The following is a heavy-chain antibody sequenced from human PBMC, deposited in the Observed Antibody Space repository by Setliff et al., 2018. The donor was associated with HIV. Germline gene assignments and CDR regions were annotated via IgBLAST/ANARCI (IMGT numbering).Heavy chain of an antibody. V-gene: IGHV1-69*13. J-gene: IGHJ4*02. D-gene: IGHD6-13*01. CDR2: IIPIFGTA. CDR1: GGTFSSYA. Sequence: ASVKVSCKASGGTFSSYAISWVRQAPGQGLEWMRGIIPIFGTANYAQKFQGRVTITADESASTAYMELSGLRSEDTAVYYCARDLGSSSWYPCFDYWGQGTLVTVSS. CDR3: ARDLGSSSWYPCFDY.